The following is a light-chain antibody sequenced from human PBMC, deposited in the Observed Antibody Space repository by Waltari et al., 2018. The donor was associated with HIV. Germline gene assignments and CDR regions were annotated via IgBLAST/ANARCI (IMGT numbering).Light chain of an antibody. CDR2: NAS. J-gene: IGKJ4*01. CDR3: QKRNSWPLT. Sequence: VLTQSPATLALSPGERATLSCRASQSVSTYLAWYQQRPGQAPRLLSYNASSRATAIPARFIGSGSGTDFTLTISNLEPEDFAVYFCQKRNSWPLTFGGGTKVEI. CDR1: QSVSTY. V-gene: IGKV3-11*01.